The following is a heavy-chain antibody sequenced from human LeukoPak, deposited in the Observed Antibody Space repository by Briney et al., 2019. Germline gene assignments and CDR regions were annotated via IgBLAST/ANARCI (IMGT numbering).Heavy chain of an antibody. CDR2: IRSKAYGGTT. J-gene: IGHJ5*02. V-gene: IGHV3-49*03. Sequence: PGGSLRLSCTASGFTFGDYAMSWFRQAPGKGLEWVGFIRSKAYGGTTEYAASVKGRFTISRDDSKSIAYLQMNSLKTEDTAVYYCTRERSSLRFVVGWFDPWGQGTLVTVSS. D-gene: IGHD3-3*01. CDR3: TRERSSLRFVVGWFDP. CDR1: GFTFGDYA.